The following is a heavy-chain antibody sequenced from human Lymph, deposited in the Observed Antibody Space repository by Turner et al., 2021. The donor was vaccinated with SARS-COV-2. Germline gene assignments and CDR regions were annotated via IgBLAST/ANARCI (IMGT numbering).Heavy chain of an antibody. CDR1: GFTFSSYA. D-gene: IGHD6-6*01. CDR3: ARDFEQLVQFDYYGMDV. Sequence: QVQLVESGGGVVQPGRSLRLSCAASGFTFSSYAMYWVPQAPGKGLEWVAVISYGGLKKYYADPGKGRINISRDNSKNTLYLQMNSLRAEDTAVYYCARDFEQLVQFDYYGMDVWGQGTTVTVSS. J-gene: IGHJ6*02. V-gene: IGHV3-30-3*01. CDR2: ISYGGLKK.